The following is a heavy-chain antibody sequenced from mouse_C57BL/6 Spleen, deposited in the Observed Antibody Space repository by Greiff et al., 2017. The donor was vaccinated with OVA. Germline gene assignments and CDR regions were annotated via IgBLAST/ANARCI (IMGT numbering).Heavy chain of an antibody. D-gene: IGHD1-1*01. Sequence: VKLVESGAELVRPGASVTLSCKASGYTFTDYEMHWVKQTPVHGLEWIGAIDPETGGTAYNQKFKGKAILTADKSSSTAYMELRSLTSEDSAVYYCTRWNYGSSSWFAYWGQGTLVTVSA. CDR1: GYTFTDYE. CDR2: IDPETGGT. J-gene: IGHJ3*01. V-gene: IGHV1-15*01. CDR3: TRWNYGSSSWFAY.